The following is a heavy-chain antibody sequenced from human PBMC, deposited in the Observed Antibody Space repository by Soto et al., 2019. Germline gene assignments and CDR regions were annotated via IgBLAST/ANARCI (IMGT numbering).Heavy chain of an antibody. J-gene: IGHJ4*02. V-gene: IGHV1-46*01. CDR3: AREKHATFYFDY. CDR1: GYIFTTYY. Sequence: QVQLLQSGAEVKKPGASVKVACKASGYIFTTYYIHWVRQAPGQGLEWMGMVNPSDGTTPCAQNLQGRVTMTRDTSTSTVYMELSSLRSEDTAVYYCAREKHATFYFDYWGQGTLVTVSS. D-gene: IGHD2-2*01. CDR2: VNPSDGTT.